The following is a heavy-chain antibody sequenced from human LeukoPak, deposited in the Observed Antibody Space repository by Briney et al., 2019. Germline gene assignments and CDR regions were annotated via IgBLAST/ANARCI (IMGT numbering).Heavy chain of an antibody. Sequence: GGSLRLSCAASGFTFSSYEMNWVRQAPGKGLEWVSYISSSRSTIYYADSVKGRFTISRDNAKNSLYLQMNSLRAEDTAVYYCARDPILKSRADYYDSSGYYPNWFDPWGQGNLVTVSA. CDR2: ISSSRSTI. J-gene: IGHJ5*02. CDR3: ARDPILKSRADYYDSSGYYPNWFDP. CDR1: GFTFSSYE. V-gene: IGHV3-48*03. D-gene: IGHD3-22*01.